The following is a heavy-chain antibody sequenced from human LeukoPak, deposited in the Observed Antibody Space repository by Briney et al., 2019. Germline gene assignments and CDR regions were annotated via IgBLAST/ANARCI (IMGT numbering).Heavy chain of an antibody. CDR3: ARDWIFGGLDI. CDR1: GYTFTTYA. V-gene: IGHV1-3*01. CDR2: INAGNGNT. J-gene: IGHJ3*02. Sequence: GASVKVSCKASGYTFTTYAMHWVRQAPGQRLEWMGWINAGNGNTKYSQKFQGRVAITRDTSATTAYMELSSLRSEDTAVYYCARDWIFGGLDIWGQGTPGTGFS. D-gene: IGHD3-10*01.